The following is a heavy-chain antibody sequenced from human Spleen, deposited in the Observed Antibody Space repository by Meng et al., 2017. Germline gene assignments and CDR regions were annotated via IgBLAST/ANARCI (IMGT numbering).Heavy chain of an antibody. V-gene: IGHV4-39*01. D-gene: IGHD3-22*01. CDR1: GDSISSSNYY. CDR3: ARREYYYDSSGYYGAGFDY. J-gene: IGHJ4*02. Sequence: QLQLQESGPGLVRPSETLSLICTVSGDSISSSNYYWGWIRQPPGKGLEWIGSIYYTGRTYYNPSLKSRVTISVDTSKNQFSLKLSSVTAADTAVYYCARREYYYDSSGYYGAGFDYWGQGTLVTVSS. CDR2: IYYTGRT.